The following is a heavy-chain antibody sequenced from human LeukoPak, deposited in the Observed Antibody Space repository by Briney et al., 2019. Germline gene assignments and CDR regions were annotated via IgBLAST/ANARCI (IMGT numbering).Heavy chain of an antibody. CDR3: ARVLRWMEYYYYYYMDV. CDR2: IYSGGST. D-gene: IGHD4-23*01. CDR1: GFTFSTFA. V-gene: IGHV3-53*01. Sequence: GGSLRLSCAASGFTFSTFAMIWVRQPPGKGLEWVSVIYSGGSTYYADSVKGRFTISRDNSKNTLYLQMNSLRAEDTAVYYCARVLRWMEYYYYYYMDVWGKGTTVTISS. J-gene: IGHJ6*03.